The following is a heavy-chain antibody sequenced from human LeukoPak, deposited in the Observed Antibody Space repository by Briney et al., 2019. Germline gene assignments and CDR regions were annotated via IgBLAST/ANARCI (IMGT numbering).Heavy chain of an antibody. CDR2: IYSGGST. CDR3: ARDGGYGDFGSDY. D-gene: IGHD4-17*01. CDR1: GFTFSSYA. V-gene: IGHV3-66*01. J-gene: IGHJ4*02. Sequence: GGSLRLSCAASGFTFSSYAMSWVRQAPGKGLEWVSVIYSGGSTYYADSVKGRFTISRDNSKNTLYLQMNSLRAEDTAVYYCARDGGYGDFGSDYWGQGTLVTVSS.